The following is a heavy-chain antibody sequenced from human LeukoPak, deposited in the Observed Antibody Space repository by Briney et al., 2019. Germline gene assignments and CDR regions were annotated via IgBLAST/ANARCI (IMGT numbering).Heavy chain of an antibody. Sequence: PGRSLRLSCAASGFTFSSYSMNWVRQAPGKGLEWVSSISSSSSYIYYADSVKGRLTISRDNAKNSWYLQMNSWRAEDTAVYYCARGGLIVAGTLDYRGQGTLVTVSS. V-gene: IGHV3-21*01. CDR3: ARGGLIVAGTLDY. CDR2: ISSSSSYI. CDR1: GFTFSSYS. D-gene: IGHD6-19*01. J-gene: IGHJ4*02.